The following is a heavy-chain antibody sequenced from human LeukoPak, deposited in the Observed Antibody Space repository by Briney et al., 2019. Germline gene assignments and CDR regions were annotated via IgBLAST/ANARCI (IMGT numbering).Heavy chain of an antibody. CDR2: ISSSGSTI. J-gene: IGHJ4*02. Sequence: GGSLRLSCAASGFTISYYSMNWVRQAPGKGLEWVSYISSSGSTIYYADSVKGRFTISRDNAKNSLYLQMNSLRAEDTAVYYCARRSGSYSDYWGQGTLVTVSS. CDR1: GFTISYYS. D-gene: IGHD1-26*01. CDR3: ARRSGSYSDY. V-gene: IGHV3-48*01.